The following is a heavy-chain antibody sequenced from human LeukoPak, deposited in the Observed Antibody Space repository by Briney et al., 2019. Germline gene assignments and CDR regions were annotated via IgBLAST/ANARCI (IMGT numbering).Heavy chain of an antibody. CDR3: ARDNYGLDY. Sequence: GGSPRLSCAASGFTFSNYAMHWVRQAPGKGLEWVAFIQFDATNKYYADSVKGRFTISRDNSKNTLYLQMNSLRAEDTAVYYCARDNYGLDYWGQGTLVTVSS. V-gene: IGHV3-30*02. CDR2: IQFDATNK. J-gene: IGHJ4*02. CDR1: GFTFSNYA. D-gene: IGHD5-18*01.